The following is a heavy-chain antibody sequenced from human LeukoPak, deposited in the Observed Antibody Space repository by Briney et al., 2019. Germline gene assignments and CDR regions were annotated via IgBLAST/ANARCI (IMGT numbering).Heavy chain of an antibody. CDR1: GYTFTNYY. J-gene: IGHJ4*02. D-gene: IGHD1-26*01. CDR2: INPSGGTT. Sequence: ASVKVSCKASGYTFTNYYMHWVRQAPRQGLEWMGMINPSGGTTGYAQKFQGRVTVTSDTSTSTVYMELSTLRSEDTAVYYCARGLGTSYYYFDNWGQGTLVTVSS. V-gene: IGHV1-46*01. CDR3: ARGLGTSYYYFDN.